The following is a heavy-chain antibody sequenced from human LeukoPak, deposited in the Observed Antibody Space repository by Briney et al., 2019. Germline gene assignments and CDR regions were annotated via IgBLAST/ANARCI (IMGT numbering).Heavy chain of an antibody. CDR3: ARGRPDTSVPRTYYMDV. CDR1: GYTFTSFD. CDR2: MSPNSGNT. Sequence: ASVKVSRKASGYTFTSFDIFWVRQATGQGLEWMGWMSPNSGNTGSAQKFQGRVTFTRDTSISTSFMELSSLRSEDTAIYYCARGRPDTSVPRTYYMDVWGKGTTVTVSS. D-gene: IGHD5-18*01. J-gene: IGHJ6*03. V-gene: IGHV1-8*01.